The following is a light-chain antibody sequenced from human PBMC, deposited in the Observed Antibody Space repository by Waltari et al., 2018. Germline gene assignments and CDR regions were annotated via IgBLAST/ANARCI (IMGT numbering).Light chain of an antibody. J-gene: IGKJ5*01. CDR1: QSIRSR. CDR2: YAS. V-gene: IGKV6-21*02. CDR3: HETSSLPIT. Sequence: EIVLTQSPDFQSVTPKEKVTITCRASQSIRSRLHWYQQKPDQSQKLPIKYASPSISGVPSRFCGSGPGTDFTLTINSLEGEDAETYYWHETSSLPITFGQGARREI.